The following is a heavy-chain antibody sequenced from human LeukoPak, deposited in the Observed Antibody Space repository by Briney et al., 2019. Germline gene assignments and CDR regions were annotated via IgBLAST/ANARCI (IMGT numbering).Heavy chain of an antibody. CDR1: GYSISSGYY. J-gene: IGHJ5*02. D-gene: IGHD3-10*01. CDR3: ARSHFSGVRGVINWFDP. V-gene: IGHV4-38-2*02. Sequence: SETLSLTCTVSGYSISSGYYWGWIRQPPGKGLEWIGSIYHSGSTYYNPSLKSRVTISVDTSKNQFSLKLSSVTAADTAVYYCARSHFSGVRGVINWFDPWGQGTLVTVSS. CDR2: IYHSGST.